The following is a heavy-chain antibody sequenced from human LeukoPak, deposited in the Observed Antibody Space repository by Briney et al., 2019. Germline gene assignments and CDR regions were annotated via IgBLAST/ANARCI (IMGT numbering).Heavy chain of an antibody. V-gene: IGHV3-7*01. J-gene: IGHJ4*02. CDR3: AKDAYSYGTVFDY. CDR1: GFTFSSYW. D-gene: IGHD5-18*01. Sequence: GGSLRLSCAPSGFTFSSYWMTWVRQAPGKGLEWVANIKEDGSEKYYADSVKGRFTISRDNSKNTLYLQMNSLRAEDTAVYYCAKDAYSYGTVFDYWGQGTLVTVSS. CDR2: IKEDGSEK.